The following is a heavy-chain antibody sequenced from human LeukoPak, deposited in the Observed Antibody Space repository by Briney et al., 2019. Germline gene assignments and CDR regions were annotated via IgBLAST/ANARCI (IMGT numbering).Heavy chain of an antibody. D-gene: IGHD5-18*01. CDR3: ARGSAMDSAVVTRAFDI. J-gene: IGHJ3*02. CDR2: INPNNGGT. Sequence: GASVKVSCKASGYSFTGYFINWGRQAPGQGLEWMGWINPNNGGTNYAQKFQGRVTMTRDTSISAAYMELSSLRSDDTAVYHCARGSAMDSAVVTRAFDIWGQGTMVTVSS. CDR1: GYSFTGYF. V-gene: IGHV1-2*02.